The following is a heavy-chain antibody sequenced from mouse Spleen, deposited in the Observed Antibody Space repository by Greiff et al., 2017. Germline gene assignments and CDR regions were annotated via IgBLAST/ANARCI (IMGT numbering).Heavy chain of an antibody. V-gene: IGHV1-19*01. J-gene: IGHJ1*03. CDR2: INPYNGGT. CDR1: GYTFTDYY. D-gene: IGHD1-1*01. Sequence: EVKLQQSGPVLVKPGASVKMSCKASGYTFTDYYMNWVKQSHGKSLEWIGVINPYNGGTSYNQKFKGKATLTVDKSSSTAYMELNSPTSEDSAVYYCARDYYGSSSYWYFDVWGTGTTVTVSS. CDR3: ARDYYGSSSYWYFDV.